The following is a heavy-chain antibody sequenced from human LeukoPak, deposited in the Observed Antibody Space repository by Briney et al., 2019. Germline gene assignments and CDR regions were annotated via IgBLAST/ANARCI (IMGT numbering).Heavy chain of an antibody. D-gene: IGHD6-19*01. CDR2: IIPIFGTT. V-gene: IGHV1-69*05. Sequence: ASVKVSCKASGGTFSSYAISWVRQAPGQGLEWMGGIIPIFGTTNYAQKFLGRVTITTDESTSTAYMELSSLRSEDTAVYYCARNRAVPDAFDIWGQGTMVTVSS. CDR1: GGTFSSYA. CDR3: ARNRAVPDAFDI. J-gene: IGHJ3*02.